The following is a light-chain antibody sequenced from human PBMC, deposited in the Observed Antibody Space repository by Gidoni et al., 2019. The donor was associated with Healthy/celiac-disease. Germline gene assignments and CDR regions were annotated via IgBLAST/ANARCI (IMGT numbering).Light chain of an antibody. CDR1: QSLLHSNGYNY. Sequence: DIVMTQFPLSLPVTPGEPASISCRSSQSLLHSNGYNYLDWYLQKPGQSPQLLIDLGSNRASGVPDRFSGSGSGTDFTLKISKVEAEDVGVYYCMQARQTPRTFGPGTKVDIK. J-gene: IGKJ3*01. CDR3: MQARQTPRT. V-gene: IGKV2-28*01. CDR2: LGS.